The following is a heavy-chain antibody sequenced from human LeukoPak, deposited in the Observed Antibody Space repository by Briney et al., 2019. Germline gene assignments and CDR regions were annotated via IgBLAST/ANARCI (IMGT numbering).Heavy chain of an antibody. CDR3: AILSAGSITMVRGVIDY. V-gene: IGHV3-21*01. CDR2: ISSSSYI. Sequence: PGGSLRLSCAASGFTFSSYSMNWVRQAPGKGLEWVSSISSSSYIYYADSVKGRFTISRDNAKNSLYLQMNSLRAEDTAVYYCAILSAGSITMVRGVIDYWGQGTLVTVSS. CDR1: GFTFSSYS. D-gene: IGHD3-10*01. J-gene: IGHJ4*02.